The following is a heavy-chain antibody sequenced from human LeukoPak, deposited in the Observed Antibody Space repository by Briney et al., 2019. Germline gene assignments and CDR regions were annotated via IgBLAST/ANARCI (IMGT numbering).Heavy chain of an antibody. D-gene: IGHD3-3*01. J-gene: IGHJ4*02. CDR2: IYSDGTI. CDR3: ARVFSGSGSTGSFDY. Sequence: GGSLRLSCAASGFTVSSNYMSWVRQVPGKGLEWVSVIYSDGTISYADSVKGRFTISRDNSENTLYLQMNSLRADDTAVYYCARVFSGSGSTGSFDYWGQGALVIVSS. V-gene: IGHV3-66*01. CDR1: GFTVSSNY.